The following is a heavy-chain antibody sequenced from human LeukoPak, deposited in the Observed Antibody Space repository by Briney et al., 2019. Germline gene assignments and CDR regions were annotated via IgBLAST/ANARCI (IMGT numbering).Heavy chain of an antibody. D-gene: IGHD3-3*01. J-gene: IGHJ4*02. CDR1: GFTFSSYE. CDR3: ARDLWDFWSGFDY. Sequence: GGSLRLSCAASGFTFSSYEMTWVRQAPGKGRGGVSYISSSGSTIYYADSVKGRFTISRDNAKNSLYLQMNSLRAEGTAVYYCARDLWDFWSGFDYWGQGTLVTVSS. V-gene: IGHV3-48*03. CDR2: ISSSGSTI.